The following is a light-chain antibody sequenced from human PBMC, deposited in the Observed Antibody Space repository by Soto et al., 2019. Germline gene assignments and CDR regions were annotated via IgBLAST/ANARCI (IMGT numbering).Light chain of an antibody. CDR1: QSVSSSY. J-gene: IGKJ1*01. CDR3: QQYETSPRT. Sequence: EIVLTQSPDTLSLSPGETATLSCRASQSVSSSYLAWYQQKPGQAPRLLIYGASSRATGIPDRFSGSGSGTDFTLTISRLEPEDFAVYYCQQYETSPRTFGQGTKVDIK. CDR2: GAS. V-gene: IGKV3-20*01.